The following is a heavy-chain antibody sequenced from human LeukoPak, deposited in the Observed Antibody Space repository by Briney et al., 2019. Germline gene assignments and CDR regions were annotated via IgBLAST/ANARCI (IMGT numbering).Heavy chain of an antibody. CDR1: GYSISSGYY. CDR3: ARGTAVAGITRDFDY. Sequence: SETLSLTCTVSGYSISSGYYWGWIRQPPGKGLEWIGSIYHSGSTYYNPSLKSRVTISVDTSKNQFSLKLSSVTAADTAVYYCARGTAVAGITRDFDYWGQGTLVTVSS. D-gene: IGHD6-19*01. CDR2: IYHSGST. J-gene: IGHJ4*02. V-gene: IGHV4-38-2*02.